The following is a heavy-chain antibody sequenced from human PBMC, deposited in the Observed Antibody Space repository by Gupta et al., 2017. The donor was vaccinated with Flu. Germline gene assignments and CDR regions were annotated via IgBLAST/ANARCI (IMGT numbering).Heavy chain of an antibody. CDR3: ARESIYCSSTSCYYYYYMDV. D-gene: IGHD2-2*01. V-gene: IGHV3-7*01. CDR2: IKQDGSEK. Sequence: WVRQAPGKGLEWVANIKQDGSEKYYVDSVKGRFTISRDNAKNSLYLQMNSLRAEDTAVYYCARESIYCSSTSCYYYYYMDVWGKGTTVTVSS. J-gene: IGHJ6*03.